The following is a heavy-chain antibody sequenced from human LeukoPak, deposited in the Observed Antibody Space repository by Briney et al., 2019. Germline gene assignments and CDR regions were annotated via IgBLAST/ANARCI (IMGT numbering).Heavy chain of an antibody. CDR2: IWYDGSNK. D-gene: IGHD4-17*01. J-gene: IGHJ5*02. CDR1: G. CDR3: ARGTVTTSKYNWFDP. V-gene: IGHV3-33*01. Sequence: GMHWVRQAPGKGLEWVAVIWYDGSNKYYADSVKGRFTISRDNPKNTLYLQMNSLRAEDTAVYYCARGTVTTSKYNWFDPWGQGTLVTVSS.